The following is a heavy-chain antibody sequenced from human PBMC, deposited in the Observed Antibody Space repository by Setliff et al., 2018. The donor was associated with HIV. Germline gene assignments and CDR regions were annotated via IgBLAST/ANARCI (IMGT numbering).Heavy chain of an antibody. CDR3: ARGESAAAGTGVCDY. J-gene: IGHJ4*02. D-gene: IGHD6-13*01. Sequence: SVKVSCKASGDTLSIHPISWVRQAPGRGLDWMGGIIPAFGRANYAQKFQGRVTITTDESTTTVFMELTGLRSEDTAVYYCARGESAAAGTGVCDYWGQGTLVTVSS. CDR2: IIPAFGRA. CDR1: GDTLSIHP. V-gene: IGHV1-69*05.